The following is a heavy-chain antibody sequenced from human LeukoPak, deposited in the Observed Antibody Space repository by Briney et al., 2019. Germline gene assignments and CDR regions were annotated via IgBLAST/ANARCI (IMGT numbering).Heavy chain of an antibody. CDR3: ARHGTISSESYFDY. V-gene: IGHV4-59*08. D-gene: IGHD1-14*01. Sequence: KTSETLSLTCSVSGGSVSSYYWSWIRQSPGKGLEWIGYIHNSGRTNYNPSLKSRVTGFVDTSKNQVSPRLSSVTAADTAVYYCARHGTISSESYFDYWGQGALVTVSS. CDR2: IHNSGRT. CDR1: GGSVSSYY. J-gene: IGHJ4*02.